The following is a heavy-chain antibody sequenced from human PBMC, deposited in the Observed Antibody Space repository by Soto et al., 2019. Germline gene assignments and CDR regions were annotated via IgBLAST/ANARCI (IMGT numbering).Heavy chain of an antibody. CDR2: INPSGGST. CDR1: GYTFTSYY. Sequence: ASVKVSCKASGYTFTSYYMHWVRQAPGQGLEWMGIINPSGGSTSYAQKFQGRVTMTRDTSTSTVYMELSSPRSEDTAVYYCARAGLRFLEWLLPDYYYYYMDVWGKGTTVTVSS. J-gene: IGHJ6*03. D-gene: IGHD3-3*01. V-gene: IGHV1-46*03. CDR3: ARAGLRFLEWLLPDYYYYYMDV.